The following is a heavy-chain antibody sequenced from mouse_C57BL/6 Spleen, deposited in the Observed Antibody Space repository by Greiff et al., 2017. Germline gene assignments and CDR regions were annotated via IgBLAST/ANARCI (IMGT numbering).Heavy chain of an antibody. J-gene: IGHJ2*01. CDR2: IHPNGGST. CDR3: ARAPKYYGSSLDY. CDR1: GYTFTSYW. V-gene: IGHV1-64*01. D-gene: IGHD1-1*01. Sequence: QVQLQQPGAELVKPGASVKLSCKASGYTFTSYWMHWVKQRPGQGLEWIGMIHPNGGSTNYNEKFKSKATLTVDKSSSTAYMQLSSLTSEDSAVYYCARAPKYYGSSLDYWGQGTTLTVSS.